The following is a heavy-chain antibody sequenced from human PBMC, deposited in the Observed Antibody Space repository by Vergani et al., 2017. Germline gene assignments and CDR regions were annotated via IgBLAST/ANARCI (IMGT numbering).Heavy chain of an antibody. CDR3: ARDQRSRNSSKWELLRVNYYYGMDV. CDR1: GGTFSSYA. D-gene: IGHD1-26*01. Sequence: QVQLVQSGAEVKKPGSSVKVSCKASGGTFSSYAISWVRQAPGQGLEWMGGLIPIFGTANYAQKFQGRVTITADESTSTAYMELSSLRSDDTAVYYCARDQRSRNSSKWELLRVNYYYGMDVWGQGTTVTVSS. J-gene: IGHJ6*02. V-gene: IGHV1-69*01. CDR2: LIPIFGTA.